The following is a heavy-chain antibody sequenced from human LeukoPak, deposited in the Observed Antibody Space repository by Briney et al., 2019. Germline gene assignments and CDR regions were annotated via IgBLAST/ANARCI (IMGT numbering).Heavy chain of an antibody. Sequence: SETLSLTCTVSGGSISSYYWSWIRQPPGKGLEWIGYIYYSGSTNYNPSLKSRVTISVDTSKNQFSLKLSSVTAADTAVYYCARSQTYSNLYYFYPMNVWGQGTTVTVSS. J-gene: IGHJ6*02. CDR2: IYYSGST. CDR3: ARSQTYSNLYYFYPMNV. D-gene: IGHD4-11*01. CDR1: GGSISSYY. V-gene: IGHV4-59*01.